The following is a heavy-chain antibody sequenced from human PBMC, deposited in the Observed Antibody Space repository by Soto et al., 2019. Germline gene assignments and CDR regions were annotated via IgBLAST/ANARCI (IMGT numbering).Heavy chain of an antibody. Sequence: GESLKISCQGSGYRFYSYWIAWVLQIPGKGLEWVGIIYHGDSDTLYSPSFQGQVTFSVDKSTSTAYLQRSSMKASDTAMYYCARQSSNGTYYYYGMDVWGQGTTVTVSS. CDR1: GYRFYSYW. V-gene: IGHV5-51*01. CDR2: IYHGDSDT. CDR3: ARQSSNGTYYYYGMDV. D-gene: IGHD2-8*01. J-gene: IGHJ6*02.